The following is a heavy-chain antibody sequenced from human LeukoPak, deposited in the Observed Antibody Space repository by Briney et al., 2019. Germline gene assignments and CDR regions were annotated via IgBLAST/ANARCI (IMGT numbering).Heavy chain of an antibody. D-gene: IGHD1-26*01. J-gene: IGHJ3*02. CDR2: ISSSSSTI. Sequence: GGSLRLSCAASGFTFSGYSMNWVRQAPGKGLKWVSYISSSSSTIYYADSVKGRFTISRDNAKNSLYLQMNSLRAEDTAVYYCARDEGQYSGSYFDAFDIWGQGTMVTVSS. CDR1: GFTFSGYS. CDR3: ARDEGQYSGSYFDAFDI. V-gene: IGHV3-48*01.